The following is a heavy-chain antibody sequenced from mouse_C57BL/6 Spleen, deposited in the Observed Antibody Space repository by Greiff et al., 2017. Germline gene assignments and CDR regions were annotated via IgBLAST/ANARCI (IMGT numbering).Heavy chain of an antibody. CDR2: IFPGSGST. V-gene: IGHV1-56*01. Sequence: QVQLQQSGPELVRPGASVKISCKAPGYTFTSPWMPWLRQRPGQGLEWFGEIFPGSGSTYYNEKFKGKATLTVDTSSSTAYMQLSSLTSEDSAVYFCARSYAMDYWGQGTSVTVSS. CDR1: GYTFTSPW. J-gene: IGHJ4*01. CDR3: ARSYAMDY.